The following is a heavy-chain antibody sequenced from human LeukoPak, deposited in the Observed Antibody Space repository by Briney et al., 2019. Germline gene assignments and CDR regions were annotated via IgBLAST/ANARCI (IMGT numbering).Heavy chain of an antibody. CDR1: GYPSTGYY. D-gene: IGHD2-15*01. V-gene: IGHV1-2*02. CDR3: ARVRRSGGSCLGY. J-gene: IGHJ4*02. Sequence: ASVKVSCKAFGYPSTGYYLPWVRQAPGQGLEWMGWINPNSGGTNYAQKFQGRVTMTRDTSISTAYMELSRLRSDDTAVYYCARVRRSGGSCLGYWGQGTLVTVSS. CDR2: INPNSGGT.